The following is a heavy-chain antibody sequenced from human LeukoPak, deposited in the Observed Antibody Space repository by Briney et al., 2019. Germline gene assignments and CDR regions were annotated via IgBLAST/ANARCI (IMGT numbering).Heavy chain of an antibody. CDR1: GYTFTGYY. CDR3: ASDPRIVRGALNPP. CDR2: INPNSGGT. J-gene: IGHJ5*02. D-gene: IGHD3-10*01. Sequence: ASVTVSCTASGYTFTGYYMHWVRQAPGQGLEWMGWINPNSGGTNYAQRFQGRVTMTRDTSISTAYMELSRLRSDDTAVYYYASDPRIVRGALNPPWGQGTLVTVSS. V-gene: IGHV1-2*02.